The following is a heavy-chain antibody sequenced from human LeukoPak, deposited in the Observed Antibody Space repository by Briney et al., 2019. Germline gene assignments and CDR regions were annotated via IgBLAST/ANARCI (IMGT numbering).Heavy chain of an antibody. CDR2: IYPVYSDA. J-gene: IGHJ5*02. D-gene: IGHD6-13*01. Sequence: GESLKISCKISGYKLTNNWIGWVRQVPGKGLEWMGLIYPVYSDAKYSPSFQGHVTLSVDASISTAYLQLSGLRASDTAIYYCVRFALTSSLDHWGQGTLVTVSS. V-gene: IGHV5-51*01. CDR1: GYKLTNNW. CDR3: VRFALTSSLDH.